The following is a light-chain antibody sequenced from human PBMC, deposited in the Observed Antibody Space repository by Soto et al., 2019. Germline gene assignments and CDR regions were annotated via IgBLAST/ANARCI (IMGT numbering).Light chain of an antibody. V-gene: IGLV4-69*01. CDR1: SGHSSYA. CDR3: QTWGTGIQV. J-gene: IGLJ2*01. CDR2: LNSDGSH. Sequence: QTVVTQSPSASASLGASDKLTCTLSSGHSSYAIAWHQQQPEKGPRYLMKLNSDGSHNKGDGIPDRFSGSSSGAERYLTISSLQSEDEADYYCQTWGTGIQVFGGGTKVTVL.